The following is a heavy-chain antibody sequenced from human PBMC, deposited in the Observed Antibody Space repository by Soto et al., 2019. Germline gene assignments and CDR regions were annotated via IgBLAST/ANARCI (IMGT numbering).Heavy chain of an antibody. CDR2: IGGSARST. D-gene: IGHD6-13*01. V-gene: IGHV3-23*01. CDR3: AKDPPTMRSSSWYGGYYGMDV. J-gene: IGHJ6*02. Sequence: GSLRLTCAASGFTFSSYGRSWVRQAPGKGLEWISCIGGSARSTYYADSVQGRFTISRDNSENTLYLQMNSLRAEDTAVYYCAKDPPTMRSSSWYGGYYGMDVWGQGTTVTVSS. CDR1: GFTFSSYG.